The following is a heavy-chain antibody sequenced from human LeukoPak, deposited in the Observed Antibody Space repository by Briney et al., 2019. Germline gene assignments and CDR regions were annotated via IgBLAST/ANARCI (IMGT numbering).Heavy chain of an antibody. J-gene: IGHJ1*01. Sequence: SETLSLTCTVSGGSISSYYWSWIRQPPGKGLEWIGYIYYSGSTNYNPSLKSRVTISVDTSKNQFSLKLSSVTAADTAVYYCARAFRGQYFQHWGQGTLVTVSS. CDR2: IYYSGST. V-gene: IGHV4-59*01. CDR1: GGSISSYY. CDR3: ARAFRGQYFQH.